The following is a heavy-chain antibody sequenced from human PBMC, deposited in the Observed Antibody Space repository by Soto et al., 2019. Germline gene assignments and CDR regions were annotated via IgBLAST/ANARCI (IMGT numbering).Heavy chain of an antibody. J-gene: IGHJ4*02. D-gene: IGHD3-22*01. Sequence: SLRLSCTASGFSVNDNYMAWVRQAPGKSPEWVAVIFTRGTAHYADSVTGRFTFSRDNSKRTLNLQLNNLRAEDTAVYYCTKLWGYYFESWGQGNLVTVSS. CDR1: GFSVNDNY. CDR3: TKLWGYYFES. CDR2: IFTRGTA. V-gene: IGHV3-53*01.